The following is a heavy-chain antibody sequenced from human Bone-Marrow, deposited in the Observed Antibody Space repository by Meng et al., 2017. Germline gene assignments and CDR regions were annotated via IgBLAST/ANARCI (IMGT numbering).Heavy chain of an antibody. J-gene: IGHJ6*02. D-gene: IGHD3-22*01. CDR3: ARDSEVIVVVITIGGYYYGMDV. V-gene: IGHV4-61*02. CDR2: IYTSGST. CDR1: GGSISSGSYY. Sequence: SETLSLTCTVSGGSISSGSYYWSWIRQPAGKGLEWIGRIYTSGSTNYNPSLKSRVTISVDTSKNQFSLKLSSVTAADTAVYYCARDSEVIVVVITIGGYYYGMDVWGQGTTVTVSS.